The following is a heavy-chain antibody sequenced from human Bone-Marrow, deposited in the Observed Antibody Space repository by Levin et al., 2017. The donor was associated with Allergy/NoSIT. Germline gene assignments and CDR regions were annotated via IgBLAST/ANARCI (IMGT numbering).Heavy chain of an antibody. CDR2: MNRDGSEK. D-gene: IGHD2-15*01. Sequence: GESLKISCAASGFTFSSYWMSWVRQAPGKGLEWVANMNRDGSEKYYVDSVKGRFTISRDNAKNSLYLQMNSLRAEDTAVYYCASYCSGGSCYSFDYWGQGTLVAVSS. V-gene: IGHV3-7*01. CDR1: GFTFSSYW. CDR3: ASYCSGGSCYSFDY. J-gene: IGHJ4*02.